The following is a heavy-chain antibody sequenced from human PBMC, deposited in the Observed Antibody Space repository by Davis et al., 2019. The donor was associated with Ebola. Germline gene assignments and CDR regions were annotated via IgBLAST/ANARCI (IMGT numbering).Heavy chain of an antibody. J-gene: IGHJ5*02. Sequence: AASVKVSCKASGGTFSSYAISWVRQAPGQGLEWMGGIIPIFGTANYAQKFQGRVTITADKSTSTAYMELSSLRSEDTAVYYCAIDDWNQNWFDPWGQGTLVTVSS. CDR2: IIPIFGTA. V-gene: IGHV1-69*06. CDR1: GGTFSSYA. CDR3: AIDDWNQNWFDP. D-gene: IGHD1-1*01.